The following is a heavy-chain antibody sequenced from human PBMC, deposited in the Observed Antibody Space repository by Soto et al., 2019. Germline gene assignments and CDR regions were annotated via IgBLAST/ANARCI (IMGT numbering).Heavy chain of an antibody. CDR3: ARESRSNWFDP. CDR2: IYYSGST. Sequence: SETLSLTCTVSGGSVSSGSYYWSWIRQPPGKGLEWIGYIYYSGSTYYNPSLRSRVTISVDTSKNQFSLKLSSVTAADTAVYYCARESRSNWFDPWGQGTLVTVSS. J-gene: IGHJ5*02. V-gene: IGHV4-31*03. CDR1: GGSVSSGSYY.